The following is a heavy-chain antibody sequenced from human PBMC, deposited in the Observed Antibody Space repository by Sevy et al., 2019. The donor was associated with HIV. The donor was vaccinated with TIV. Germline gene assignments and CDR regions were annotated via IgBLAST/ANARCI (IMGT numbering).Heavy chain of an antibody. CDR2: INWNGGST. CDR3: ARDRSGSYYGVYGMDV. V-gene: IGHV3-20*04. J-gene: IGHJ6*02. Sequence: GGSLRLSCAASGFTFDDYGMSWVRQAPGKGLEWVSGINWNGGSTGYADSVKGRFPISRDNAKNSLYLQMNSLRAEDTALYYCARDRSGSYYGVYGMDVWGQGTTVTVSS. CDR1: GFTFDDYG. D-gene: IGHD3-10*01.